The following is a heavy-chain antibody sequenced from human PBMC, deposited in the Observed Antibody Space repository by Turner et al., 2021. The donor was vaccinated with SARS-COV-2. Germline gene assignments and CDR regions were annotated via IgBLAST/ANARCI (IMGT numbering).Heavy chain of an antibody. Sequence: QVQLVQSGAEVKTPGASVKVSCQVSGYPLPELSMHWVRQAPGKGLEWMGGCDPEDGETIYAQKFQGRVTMTEDTSTDTAYMELSSLRSEDTAVYYCATSNTIFGVVTNYYYYYGMDVWGQGTTVTVSS. J-gene: IGHJ6*02. V-gene: IGHV1-24*01. CDR2: CDPEDGET. D-gene: IGHD3-3*01. CDR3: ATSNTIFGVVTNYYYYYGMDV. CDR1: GYPLPELS.